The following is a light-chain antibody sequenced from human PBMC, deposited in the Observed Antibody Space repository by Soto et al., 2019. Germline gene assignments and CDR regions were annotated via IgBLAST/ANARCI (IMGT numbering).Light chain of an antibody. CDR3: QQFHDWPRT. Sequence: EIVLTQSAGTLSFSPVEGATLAFSASQSVSRSYLAWYQRKPGQAPRLLIYGASSRATGIPTRFSGSGSGTEFTPTISNLQSEDFAVYYCQQFHDWPRTFGQGTKVDIK. CDR2: GAS. J-gene: IGKJ1*01. V-gene: IGKV3-20*01. CDR1: QSVSRSY.